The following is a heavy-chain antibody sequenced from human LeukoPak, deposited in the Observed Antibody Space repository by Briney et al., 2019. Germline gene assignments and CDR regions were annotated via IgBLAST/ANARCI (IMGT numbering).Heavy chain of an antibody. V-gene: IGHV4-30-2*01. J-gene: IGHJ3*02. Sequence: PSETLSLTCGVSGGSVSTIGYSWSWIRQPPGKGLEWIGYIHQSGSTSYNPSLQSRVTISIDTSKNQFSLKLSSVTAADTAVYYCARDSYYDNSGEGAFDIWGQGTLVTVPS. CDR3: ARDSYYDNSGEGAFDI. D-gene: IGHD3-22*01. CDR1: GGSVSTIGYS. CDR2: IHQSGST.